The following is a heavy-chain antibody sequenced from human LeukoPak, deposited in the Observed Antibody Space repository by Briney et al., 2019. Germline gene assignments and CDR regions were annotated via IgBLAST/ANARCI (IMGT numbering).Heavy chain of an antibody. J-gene: IGHJ4*02. CDR3: AKDMNYDFWSGLGN. CDR2: ISYDGTNK. CDR1: GFTFSSYG. D-gene: IGHD3-3*01. Sequence: GRSLRLSCAVYGFTFSSYGMHCVRQAPGKGLEWMAVISYDGTNKYYADSVKGRFTISRDNSKNTLYLRMNSLRADDKAVYYCAKDMNYDFWSGLGNWGQGTLVTVSS. V-gene: IGHV3-30*18.